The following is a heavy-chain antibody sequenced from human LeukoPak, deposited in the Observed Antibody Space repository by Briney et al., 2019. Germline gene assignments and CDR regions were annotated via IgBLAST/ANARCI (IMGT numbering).Heavy chain of an antibody. CDR3: ARGPRRPAAAPEY. CDR1: GGSFSGYY. V-gene: IGHV4-34*01. Sequence: SETLSLTCAVYGGSFSGYYWSCIRQPPGKGLEWIGEINHSGSTNYNPSLKSRVTVAVDTSKNQFSLKVSSVTAADTAVYHCARGPRRPAAAPEYWGQGTLVTVSS. D-gene: IGHD6-13*01. J-gene: IGHJ4*02. CDR2: INHSGST.